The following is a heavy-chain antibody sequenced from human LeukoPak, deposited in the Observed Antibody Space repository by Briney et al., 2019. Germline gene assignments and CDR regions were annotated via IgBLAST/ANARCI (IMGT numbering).Heavy chain of an antibody. D-gene: IGHD4-17*01. Sequence: PGGSLGLSCAASGFTFSSYSMNWVRQAPGKGLEWVSYISSSSSTIYYAGSVKGRFTISRDNAKNSLYLQMNSLRAEDTAVYYCARASSAYGDYGGYWGQGTLVTVSS. CDR3: ARASSAYGDYGGY. V-gene: IGHV3-48*04. CDR1: GFTFSSYS. CDR2: ISSSSSTI. J-gene: IGHJ4*02.